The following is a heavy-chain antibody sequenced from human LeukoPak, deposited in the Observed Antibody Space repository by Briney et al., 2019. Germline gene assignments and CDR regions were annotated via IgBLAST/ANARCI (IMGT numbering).Heavy chain of an antibody. V-gene: IGHV4-34*01. CDR1: GGSFSGYY. J-gene: IGHJ4*02. CDR2: INHSGST. CDR3: ARWEGGSYYDFEY. D-gene: IGHD1-26*01. Sequence: SETLSLTCAVYGGSFSGYYWSWIRQPPGKGLEWIGEINHSGSTNYNPSLKSRVTISVDTSKNQFSLKLSSVTAADTAVYYCARWEGGSYYDFEYWGQGTLVTVSS.